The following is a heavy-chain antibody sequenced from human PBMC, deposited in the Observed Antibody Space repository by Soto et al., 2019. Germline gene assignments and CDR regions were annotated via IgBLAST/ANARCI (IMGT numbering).Heavy chain of an antibody. V-gene: IGHV1-18*01. CDR3: ARDPISTRSPPNSDCGMDV. D-gene: IGHD2-2*01. CDR1: GYTFTSYG. CDR2: ISAYNGNT. Sequence: QVQLVQSGAEVKKPVASVKVSCKASGYTFTSYGISWVRQAPGQGLEWMGWISAYNGNTNYAQKLQGRVTMTTDTSTRTAYMELRRLRSDDTAGYYCARDPISTRSPPNSDCGMDVWGQGTTVTVSS. J-gene: IGHJ6*02.